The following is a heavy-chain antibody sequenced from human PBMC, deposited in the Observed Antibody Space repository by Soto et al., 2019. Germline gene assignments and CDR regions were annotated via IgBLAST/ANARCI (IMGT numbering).Heavy chain of an antibody. CDR3: ARDGPPRITIFGVVMSPYGMDV. J-gene: IGHJ6*02. V-gene: IGHV3-23*01. CDR2: INGGDDSK. Sequence: PGGSLRLSCAVSGFTFRSSPLSLVRRAPGKGLEWGSGINGGDDSKHYAESVRGRSTIIRDNSKNTLLLQMNSLRAEDTAVYYCARDGPPRITIFGVVMSPYGMDVWGQGTTVTV. D-gene: IGHD3-3*01. CDR1: GFTFRSSP.